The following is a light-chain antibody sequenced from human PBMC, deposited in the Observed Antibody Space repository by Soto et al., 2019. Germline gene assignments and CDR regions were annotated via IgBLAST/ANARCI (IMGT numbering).Light chain of an antibody. J-gene: IGKJ1*01. CDR2: GAS. CDR1: QSVSSN. CDR3: QHYNNWPPWT. Sequence: EIVMTQSPSTLSVSPGERATLSCRASQSVSSNLAWYQQKPGQAPRLLIYGASTRATGIPARFSGSGSGTEFTLTISSLQSEDFEIYYCQHYNNWPPWTFGQGTKVEIK. V-gene: IGKV3-15*01.